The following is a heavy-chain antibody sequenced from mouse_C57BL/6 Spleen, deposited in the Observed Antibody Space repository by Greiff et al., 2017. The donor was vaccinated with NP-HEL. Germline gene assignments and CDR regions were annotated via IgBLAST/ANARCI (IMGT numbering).Heavy chain of an antibody. CDR2: ISSGSSTI. Sequence: DVQLVESGGGLVKPGGSLKLSCAASGFTFSDYGMHWVRQAPEKGLEWVAYISSGSSTIYYADTVKGRFTISRDNAKNTLFLQMTSLRSEDTAMYYCARRTGTEYFDYWGQGTTLTVSS. CDR1: GFTFSDYG. D-gene: IGHD4-1*01. CDR3: ARRTGTEYFDY. V-gene: IGHV5-17*01. J-gene: IGHJ2*01.